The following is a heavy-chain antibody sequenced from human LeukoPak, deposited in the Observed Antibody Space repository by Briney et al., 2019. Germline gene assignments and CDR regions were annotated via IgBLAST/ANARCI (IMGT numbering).Heavy chain of an antibody. CDR1: GFTFSSYW. Sequence: GGSLRLSCAASGFTFSSYWMSWVRQAPGKGLEWVANIKQDGSEKYYVDSVKGRFTISRDNAKNSLYLQMNSLRAEDTAVYYCATRYCTIPACRASSYHCMDNWGKGTTVTVSS. D-gene: IGHD2-8*01. V-gene: IGHV3-7*01. CDR3: ATRYCTIPACRASSYHCMDN. CDR2: IKQDGSEK. J-gene: IGHJ6*03.